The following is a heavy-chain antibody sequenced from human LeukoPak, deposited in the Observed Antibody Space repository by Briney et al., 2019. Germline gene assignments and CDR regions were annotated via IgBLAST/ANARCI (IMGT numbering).Heavy chain of an antibody. J-gene: IGHJ3*02. CDR3: ARAGFNWNDGAFEI. Sequence: GGSLRLSCAASGFTFSRYWMHWVRHAPGKGLVWVSRVKSDGSSTSYAESVKGRFTISRDNAKNTLYLQMNSLRAEDTALYYCARAGFNWNDGAFEIWGQGTMVTVSS. CDR1: GFTFSRYW. D-gene: IGHD1-1*01. V-gene: IGHV3-74*01. CDR2: VKSDGSST.